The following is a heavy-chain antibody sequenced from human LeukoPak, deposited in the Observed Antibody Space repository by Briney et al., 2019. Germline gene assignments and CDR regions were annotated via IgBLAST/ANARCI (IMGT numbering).Heavy chain of an antibody. CDR1: GGSISSGDYY. Sequence: PSETLSLTCTVSGGSISSGDYYWSWIRQPPGKGLEWIGYIYYSGSTYYNPSLKSRVTISVDTSKNQFSLKLSSVTAADTAVYYCAREGRSSHYFDYWGQGTLVTVSS. V-gene: IGHV4-30-4*08. CDR2: IYYSGST. CDR3: AREGRSSHYFDY. J-gene: IGHJ4*02.